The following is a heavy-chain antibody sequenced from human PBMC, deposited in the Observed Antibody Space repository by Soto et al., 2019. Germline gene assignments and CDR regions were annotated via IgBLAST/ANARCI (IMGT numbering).Heavy chain of an antibody. D-gene: IGHD1-26*01. J-gene: IGHJ4*02. Sequence: PGGSLRLSCAASGFTFSTYWMTWVRQAPGKGLEWVANIKEDGSVGDYVDSVKGRFTISRDNARNSLYLQMNSLTAEDTAVYFCARDIPWGACYLGYWGRGT. CDR2: IKEDGSVG. CDR1: GFTFSTYW. V-gene: IGHV3-7*01. CDR3: ARDIPWGACYLGY.